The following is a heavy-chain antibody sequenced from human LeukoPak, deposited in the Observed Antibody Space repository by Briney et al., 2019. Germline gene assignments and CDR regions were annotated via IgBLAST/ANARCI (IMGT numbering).Heavy chain of an antibody. CDR2: ISSSGSTI. D-gene: IGHD5-18*01. J-gene: IGHJ3*02. Sequence: PGGSLRLSCAASGFTFSNFEMNWVRQAPGQGLEWVSYISSSGSTIHYADSVKGRFTISRDNAKNSLYLQMNSLRGEDTAVYYCAREASGYSYGLDAFDIWGQGTTVTVSS. CDR1: GFTFSNFE. CDR3: AREASGYSYGLDAFDI. V-gene: IGHV3-48*03.